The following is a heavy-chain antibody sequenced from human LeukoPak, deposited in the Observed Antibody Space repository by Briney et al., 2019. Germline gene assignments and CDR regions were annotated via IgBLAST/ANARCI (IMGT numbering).Heavy chain of an antibody. V-gene: IGHV3-7*03. CDR2: IKQDGSEK. CDR3: ARERSGVTMVRGGFDY. J-gene: IGHJ4*02. CDR1: GFTFSSYW. D-gene: IGHD3-10*01. Sequence: GGSLRLSCAASGFTFSSYWMSWVRQAPGKGLEWVANIKQDGSEKYYVDSVKGRFTISRDNAKNSLYLQMNSLRAEDTAVYYCARERSGVTMVRGGFDYWGQGTLVTVSS.